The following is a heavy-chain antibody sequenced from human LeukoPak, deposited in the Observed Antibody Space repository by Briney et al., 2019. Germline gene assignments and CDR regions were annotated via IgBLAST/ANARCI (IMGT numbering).Heavy chain of an antibody. Sequence: PGGSLRLSCAASGFTFSSYSMNWVRQAPGKGLEWASSISSSSSYIYYADSVKGRFTISSDNAKNSLYLQMNSLRAEDTAVYYCARDSRHIVVVPAATVEDDNDDWGQGTLVTVSS. J-gene: IGHJ4*02. CDR3: ARDSRHIVVVPAATVEDDNDD. D-gene: IGHD2-2*01. V-gene: IGHV3-21*01. CDR2: ISSSSSYI. CDR1: GFTFSSYS.